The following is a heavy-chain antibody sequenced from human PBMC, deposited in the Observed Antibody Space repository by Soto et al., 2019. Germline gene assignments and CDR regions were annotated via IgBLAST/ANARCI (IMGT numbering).Heavy chain of an antibody. J-gene: IGHJ4*02. D-gene: IGHD3-10*01. CDR2: IYHSGST. CDR3: ARDQNGSGNYYTRYFDY. Sequence: SETLSLTCAVSGGSINSRYWWSWVRQSPGKGLEWIGEIYHSGSTNYNPSLKSRVTISVDKSKNKFSLNLSSVTAADTAVYYCARDQNGSGNYYTRYFDYWGQGTLVTVS. V-gene: IGHV4-4*02. CDR1: GGSINSRYW.